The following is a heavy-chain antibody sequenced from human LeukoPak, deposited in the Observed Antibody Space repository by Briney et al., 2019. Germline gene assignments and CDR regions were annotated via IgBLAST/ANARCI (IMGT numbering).Heavy chain of an antibody. D-gene: IGHD3-10*01. CDR1: GYTFATYD. CDR2: MNLNNGNT. CDR3: ARRAPPRAPGWFDS. J-gene: IGHJ5*01. V-gene: IGHV1-8*02. Sequence: ASVKVSCKTSGYTFATYDINWVRQATGQGLEWMGWMNLNNGNTAYAQKFQGRVTITRNTSISTAYMELSSLRSEDTAVYFCARRAPPRAPGWFDSWGQGTQVTVSS.